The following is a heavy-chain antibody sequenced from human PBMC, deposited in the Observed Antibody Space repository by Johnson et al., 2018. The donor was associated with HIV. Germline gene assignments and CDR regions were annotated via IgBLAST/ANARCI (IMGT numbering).Heavy chain of an antibody. Sequence: EVQLVESGGGLVQPGRSLRLSCAASGFTFDDFAMHCVRQAPGKGLAWVSGISWNSNSIGYADSVKGRFTISRDNAKNSLYLQMNSLRAEDTALYYCAKDLLGGNKGFDAFDIGGQGTMVTVSS. D-gene: IGHD4-23*01. CDR3: AKDLLGGNKGFDAFDI. J-gene: IGHJ3*02. CDR1: GFTFDDFA. V-gene: IGHV3-9*01. CDR2: ISWNSNSI.